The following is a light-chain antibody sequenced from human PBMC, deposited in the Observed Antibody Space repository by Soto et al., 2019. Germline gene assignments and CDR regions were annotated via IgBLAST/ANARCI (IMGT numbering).Light chain of an antibody. CDR1: QSLLHSNGYNY. CDR3: MQPLQSPFT. V-gene: IGKV2-28*01. CDR2: LGS. J-gene: IGKJ2*01. Sequence: DIVMTQSTLSLRVTPGEPASISCRSSQSLLHSNGYNYLDWYLQRPGQSPQLLIYLGSNRASGVPDRFSGSGSGTDFSLKISRVEAVDVGVYYCMQPLQSPFTFGQGTKLEIK.